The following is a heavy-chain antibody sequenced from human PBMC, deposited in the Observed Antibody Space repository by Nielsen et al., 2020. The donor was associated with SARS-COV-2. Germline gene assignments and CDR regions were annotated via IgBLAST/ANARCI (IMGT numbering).Heavy chain of an antibody. J-gene: IGHJ6*02. D-gene: IGHD3-9*01. CDR2: IYYSGST. Sequence: SETLSLTCAVSGGSISSGGYSWSWIRQPPGKGLEWIGYIYYSGSTYYNPSLKSRVTISVDTSKNQFSLKLSSVTAADTAVYYCARADDILTGYYIYGMDVWGQGTTVTVSS. CDR3: ARADDILTGYYIYGMDV. V-gene: IGHV4-30-4*07. CDR1: GGSISSGGYS.